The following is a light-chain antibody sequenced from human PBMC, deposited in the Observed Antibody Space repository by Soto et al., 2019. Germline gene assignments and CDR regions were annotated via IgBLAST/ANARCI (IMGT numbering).Light chain of an antibody. V-gene: IGKV1-39*01. Sequence: DIQMTQSPSSLSASVGDRVTITCRASQSISSNLNWDQQKPGEAPKLLIYVASSLQSGVPSRFSGSESGTDYTLTISSLQPDDFATYYCQQSYSTPYTFGQGTKLEIK. CDR1: QSISSN. CDR3: QQSYSTPYT. CDR2: VAS. J-gene: IGKJ2*01.